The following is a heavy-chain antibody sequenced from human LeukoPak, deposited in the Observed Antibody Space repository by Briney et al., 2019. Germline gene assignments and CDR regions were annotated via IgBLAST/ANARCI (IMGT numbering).Heavy chain of an antibody. V-gene: IGHV3-23*01. D-gene: IGHD2-2*03. CDR3: AKDGLDIVVVPAALPYFDY. CDR1: GFTFSSYA. J-gene: IGHJ4*02. CDR2: ISCSGGST. Sequence: GGSLRLSCAASGFTFSSYAMSWVRQAPGKGLEWVSAISCSGGSTYYADSVKGRFTISRDNSKNTLYLQMNSLRAEDTAVYYCAKDGLDIVVVPAALPYFDYWGQGTLVTVSS.